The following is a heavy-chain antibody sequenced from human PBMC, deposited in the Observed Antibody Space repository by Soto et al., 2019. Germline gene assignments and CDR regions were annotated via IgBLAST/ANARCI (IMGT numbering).Heavy chain of an antibody. D-gene: IGHD3-10*01. CDR2: ISSYNGNT. CDR3: ARGYYYGSGRPTPGGMDV. CDR1: GYTFTSYV. Sequence: GASVKVSCKASGYTFTSYVISWVRHAPGQGLEWMGWISSYNGNTKYAQKLQGRVSMTTDTSTSTAYMELRSLRSDDTAVYYCARGYYYGSGRPTPGGMDVWGQGTTVTVSS. V-gene: IGHV1-18*01. J-gene: IGHJ6*02.